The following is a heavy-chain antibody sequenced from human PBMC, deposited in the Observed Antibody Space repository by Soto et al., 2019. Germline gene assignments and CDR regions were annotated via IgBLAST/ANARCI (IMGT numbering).Heavy chain of an antibody. J-gene: IGHJ4*02. CDR3: ASLERGSSWGGRF. CDR2: TYYRSKWYK. CDR1: GDSVSSTSAA. D-gene: IGHD6-6*01. Sequence: SQTLSLTCAISGDSVSSTSAAWNWIRQSPSRGLEWLGRTYYRSKWYKDYAVSVKSRITINPDTSKNQFSLQLNSVTPEDTAVYYCASLERGSSWGGRFWGQGTQVTVSS. V-gene: IGHV6-1*01.